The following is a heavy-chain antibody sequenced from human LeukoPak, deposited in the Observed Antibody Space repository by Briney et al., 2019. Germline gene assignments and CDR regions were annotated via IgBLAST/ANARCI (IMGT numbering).Heavy chain of an antibody. CDR1: GGSLSGYY. J-gene: IGHJ5*02. Sequence: SETLSLTCAVYGGSLSGYYWSWIRQRPGKGLEWIGYIYYSGSTNYNPSLKSRVTISVDTSKNQFSLKLSSVTAADTAVYYCARERYSGWGFDPWGQGTLVTVSS. CDR3: ARERYSGWGFDP. D-gene: IGHD1-26*01. CDR2: IYYSGST. V-gene: IGHV4-59*01.